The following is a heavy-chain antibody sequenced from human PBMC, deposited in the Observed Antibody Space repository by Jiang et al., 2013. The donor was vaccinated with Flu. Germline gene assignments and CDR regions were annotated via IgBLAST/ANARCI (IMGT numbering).Heavy chain of an antibody. J-gene: IGHJ6*02. D-gene: IGHD3-22*01. CDR3: ARSALTMIAVGGMDV. V-gene: IGHV4-30-2*03. CDR2: VYYTNST. Sequence: LEWIGSVYYTNSTSYNPSLKGRVTIYVDTSKNHFSLKLTSVTAADTAVYYCARSALTMIAVGGMDVWGQGTTVTVSS.